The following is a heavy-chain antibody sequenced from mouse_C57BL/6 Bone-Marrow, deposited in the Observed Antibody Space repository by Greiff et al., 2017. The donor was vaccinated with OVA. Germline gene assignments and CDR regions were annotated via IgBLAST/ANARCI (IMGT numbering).Heavy chain of an antibody. CDR2: IDPRSGNT. Sequence: QVQLQQSGAELARPGASVKLSCTASGYTFTSYGISWVKQRTGQGLEWIGEIDPRSGNTYYTAKFKGKATLTADKSSSTAYMELRSLTSEDSAVNVVACTGPRGEYYFDYWGQGTTVTVSS. J-gene: IGHJ2*01. CDR1: GYTFTSYG. V-gene: IGHV1-81*01. CDR3: ACTGPRGEYYFDY.